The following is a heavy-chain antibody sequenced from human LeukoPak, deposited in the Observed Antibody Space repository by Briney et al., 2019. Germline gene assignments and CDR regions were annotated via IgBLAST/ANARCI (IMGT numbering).Heavy chain of an antibody. D-gene: IGHD3-22*01. CDR2: INHSGST. Sequence: SETLSLTCAVYGGSLSGYYWSWIRQPPGKGLEWIGEINHSGSTNYNPSLKSRVTISVDTSKNQFSLKLSSVTAADTAVYYCARGRGYYYDSSGYYTFDYWGQGTLVTVSS. CDR3: ARGRGYYYDSSGYYTFDY. J-gene: IGHJ4*02. CDR1: GGSLSGYY. V-gene: IGHV4-34*01.